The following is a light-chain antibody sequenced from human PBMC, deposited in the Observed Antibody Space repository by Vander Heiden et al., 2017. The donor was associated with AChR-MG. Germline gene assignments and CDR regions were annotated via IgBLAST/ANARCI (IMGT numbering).Light chain of an antibody. CDR2: EVS. CDR3: MQDVHLRT. V-gene: IGKV2-29*02. J-gene: IGKJ1*01. CDR1: PSLTQSDRRTY. Sequence: TPGWPPSISCTSGPSLTQSDRRTYLFWYLQQPGASPQLLMYEVSSRFSGVPDMFSGSGSGTDFTLTISRVEAEYVGVYYCMQDVHLRTFGQGTKVEIK.